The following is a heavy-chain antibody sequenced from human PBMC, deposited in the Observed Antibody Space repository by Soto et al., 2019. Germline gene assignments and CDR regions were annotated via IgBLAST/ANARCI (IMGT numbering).Heavy chain of an antibody. Sequence: SETLSLTCAVSGGSISSSNWWSWVRQPPGKGLEWIGEIYHSGSTNYNPSLKSRVTISVDKSKNQFSLKLSSVTAADTAVYYCARDPTIDYGGNSGLDYWGQGTPVTVSS. V-gene: IGHV4-4*02. CDR3: ARDPTIDYGGNSGLDY. CDR1: GGSISSSNW. J-gene: IGHJ4*02. D-gene: IGHD4-17*01. CDR2: IYHSGST.